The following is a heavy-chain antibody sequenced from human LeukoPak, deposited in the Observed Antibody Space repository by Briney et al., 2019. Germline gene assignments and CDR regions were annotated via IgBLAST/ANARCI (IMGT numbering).Heavy chain of an antibody. CDR1: GFTFSTYA. V-gene: IGHV3-23*01. J-gene: IGHJ4*02. Sequence: GGSLRLSCAASGFTFSTYAMSWVRQAPGKGPEWVSGITDTGSRTYYAGSMKGRFTISRDNAKNSLYLQMNSLRAEDTALYYCAKAGTYYYDSSGQYYFDYWGQGTLVTVSS. CDR2: ITDTGSRT. CDR3: AKAGTYYYDSSGQYYFDY. D-gene: IGHD3-22*01.